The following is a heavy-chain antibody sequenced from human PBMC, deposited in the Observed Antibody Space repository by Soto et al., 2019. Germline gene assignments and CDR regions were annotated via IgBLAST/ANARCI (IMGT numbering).Heavy chain of an antibody. CDR1: GGSISSYY. J-gene: IGHJ5*02. V-gene: IGHV4-59*08. Sequence: QVQLQESGPGLVKPSETLSLTCSVSGGSISSYYWSWIRQPPGRGLEYIGYIYYSGQTYYNPSLKSRVTISIDRSKNQFSLNLTSVTATDTAIYYCARHGSSWGQGTLVTVSS. CDR2: IYYSGQT. CDR3: ARHGSS.